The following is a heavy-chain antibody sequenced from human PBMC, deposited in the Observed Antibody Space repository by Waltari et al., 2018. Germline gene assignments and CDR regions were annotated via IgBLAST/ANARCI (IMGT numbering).Heavy chain of an antibody. CDR3: ANPGIAAAGDYYYYYGMDV. CDR2: IREDGSNK. J-gene: IGHJ6*02. Sequence: QVQLVESGGGVVQPGGSLRLSCAASGFTFSSYGMHWVRQAPGKGLEWVAFIREDGSNKYYADSVKGRFTISRDNSKNTLYLQMNSLRAEDTAVYYCANPGIAAAGDYYYYYGMDVWGQGTTVTVSS. D-gene: IGHD6-13*01. CDR1: GFTFSSYG. V-gene: IGHV3-30*02.